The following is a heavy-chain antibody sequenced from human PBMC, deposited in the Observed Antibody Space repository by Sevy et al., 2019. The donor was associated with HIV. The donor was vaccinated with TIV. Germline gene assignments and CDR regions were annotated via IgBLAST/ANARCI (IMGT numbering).Heavy chain of an antibody. J-gene: IGHJ4*02. CDR2: LKNKARGETL. Sequence: GSLRLSCTASGFSFGDYAMNWVRQASGKGLEWVSFLKNKARGETLDDAAPVKGRFTISRDESKSIVYLQMNDLRTEDSCVYYCTQWKGAQCIFDYWGQGALVTVSS. CDR3: TQWKGAQCIFDY. CDR1: GFSFGDYA. D-gene: IGHD6-19*01. V-gene: IGHV3-49*04.